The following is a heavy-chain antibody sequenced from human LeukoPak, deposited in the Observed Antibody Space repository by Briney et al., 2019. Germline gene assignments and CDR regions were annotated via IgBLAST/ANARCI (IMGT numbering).Heavy chain of an antibody. CDR2: INHSGST. CDR1: GGSFSGYY. Sequence: KTSETLSLTCAVYGGSFSGYYWSWIRQPPGKGLEWIGEINHSGSTNYNPSLKSRVTISVDTSKNQFSLKLSSVTAADTAVYYCARGGIAAANWFDPWGQGTLVTVSS. D-gene: IGHD6-13*01. J-gene: IGHJ5*02. V-gene: IGHV4-34*01. CDR3: ARGGIAAANWFDP.